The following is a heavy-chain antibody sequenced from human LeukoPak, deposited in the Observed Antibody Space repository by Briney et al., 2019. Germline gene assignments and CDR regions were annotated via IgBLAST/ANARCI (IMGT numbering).Heavy chain of an antibody. CDR3: ATDRDGGTFRDAFDI. D-gene: IGHD2-15*01. CDR2: IGGSSFGT. J-gene: IGHJ3*02. Sequence: PGGSLRLSCAGSGFTFSDYAMSWVRQAPGKGLEWVSAIGGSSFGTFYADSVKGRFTISRDNSKSTLYLQMNSLGAEDTAVYYCATDRDGGTFRDAFDIWGQGTMVTVSS. CDR1: GFTFSDYA. V-gene: IGHV3-23*01.